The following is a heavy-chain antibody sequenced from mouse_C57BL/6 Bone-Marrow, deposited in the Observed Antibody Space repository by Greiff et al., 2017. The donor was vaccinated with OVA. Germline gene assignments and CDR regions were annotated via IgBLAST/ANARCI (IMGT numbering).Heavy chain of an antibody. CDR3: AREKYYDDDRNWYFEV. D-gene: IGHD2-4*01. CDR1: GFTFSSYA. V-gene: IGHV5-4*01. Sequence: EVQVVESGGGLVKPGGSLKLSCAASGFTFSSYAMSWVRQTPEQRLEWVATISDGGSYTYYPDNVKGRFPISSDNAKNNLYLQKRQLKSEDRAMYYCAREKYYDDDRNWYFEVWGTGTTVTVSA. J-gene: IGHJ1*03. CDR2: ISDGGSYT.